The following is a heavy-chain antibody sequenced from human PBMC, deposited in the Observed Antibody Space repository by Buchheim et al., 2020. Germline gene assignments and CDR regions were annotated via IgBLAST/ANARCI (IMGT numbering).Heavy chain of an antibody. Sequence: QVQLQESGPGLVKPSETLSLTCTVSGGSISSYYWSWIRQPPGKGPEWIGYIYYSGSTNYNPSLKSRVTISVDTSKNQFSLKLSSVTAADTAVYYCAKAVAGTSRWFDPWGQGTL. CDR1: GGSISSYY. V-gene: IGHV4-59*01. J-gene: IGHJ5*02. CDR3: AKAVAGTSRWFDP. D-gene: IGHD6-13*01. CDR2: IYYSGST.